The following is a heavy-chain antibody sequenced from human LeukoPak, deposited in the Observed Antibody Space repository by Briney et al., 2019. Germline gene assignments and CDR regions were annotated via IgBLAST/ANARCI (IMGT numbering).Heavy chain of an antibody. J-gene: IGHJ3*01. CDR1: GYTFTSYG. D-gene: IGHD7-27*01. Sequence: ASVKVSCKASGYTFTSYGISWVRQAPGQGLEWLGWINSKTGGTNFAQKFAARVFLTRDTSISTAYLDLRRLTSDDTAVYYCARDPTGDMPAFDLWGQGTMLTVSS. CDR3: ARDPTGDMPAFDL. V-gene: IGHV1-2*02. CDR2: INSKTGGT.